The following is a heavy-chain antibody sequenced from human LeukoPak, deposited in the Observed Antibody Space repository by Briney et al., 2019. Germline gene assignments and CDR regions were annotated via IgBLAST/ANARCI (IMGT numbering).Heavy chain of an antibody. CDR3: AKVVVVVPAAIDAFDI. V-gene: IGHV3-23*01. D-gene: IGHD2-2*01. CDR2: ISGSGGST. CDR1: GFTFSSYA. J-gene: IGHJ3*02. Sequence: GGSLRLSSAASGFTFSSYAMSWVRQAPGKGLEWVSAISGSGGSTYYADSVKGRFTISRDNSKNTLYLQMNSLRAEDTAVYYCAKVVVVVPAAIDAFDIWGQGTMVTVSS.